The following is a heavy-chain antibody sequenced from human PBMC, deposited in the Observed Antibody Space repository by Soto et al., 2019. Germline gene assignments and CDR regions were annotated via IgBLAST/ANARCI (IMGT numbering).Heavy chain of an antibody. J-gene: IGHJ4*02. CDR3: ARLRLTGYFDY. V-gene: IGHV3-11*05. CDR2: ISTSSSYT. CDR1: GFTFSDHY. Sequence: QVQLVESGGGLVKPGGSLRLSCVASGFTFSDHYMTWIRQAPGKGLEWLSYISTSSSYTNYADSGKGRFTISRDNAMNSLYLQMKSLRAEDSAVYYCARLRLTGYFDYWGQGTLVTVSS.